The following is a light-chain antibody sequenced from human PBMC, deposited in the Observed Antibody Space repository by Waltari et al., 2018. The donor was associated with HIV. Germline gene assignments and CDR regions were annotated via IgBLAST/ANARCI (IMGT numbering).Light chain of an antibody. V-gene: IGLV2-14*03. Sequence: QSALTQPASVSGSPGQSITISCTGTSSDVGGYNYVSWYQQHPGKAPKLMIYDVSKRPSVGSKRCSCSKSGNTASLTNSGLQADDEADYYCNSYTSSSTLGVFGTGTKVTVL. J-gene: IGLJ1*01. CDR1: SSDVGGYNY. CDR2: DVS. CDR3: NSYTSSSTLGV.